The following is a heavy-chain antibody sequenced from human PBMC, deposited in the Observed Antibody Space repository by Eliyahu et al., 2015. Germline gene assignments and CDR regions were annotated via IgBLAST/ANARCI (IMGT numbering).Heavy chain of an antibody. CDR3: ARDDYGAREGYFDY. Sequence: EVQLVESGGGLVKPGGSLRLSCAAXGFTFXSYSMNWVRQAPGKGLEWVSSISSSSSYIYYADSVKGRFTISRDNAKNSLYLQMNSLRAEDTAVYYCARDDYGAREGYFDYWGQGTLVTVSS. D-gene: IGHD4-17*01. J-gene: IGHJ4*02. CDR2: ISSSSSYI. CDR1: GFTFXSYS. V-gene: IGHV3-21*01.